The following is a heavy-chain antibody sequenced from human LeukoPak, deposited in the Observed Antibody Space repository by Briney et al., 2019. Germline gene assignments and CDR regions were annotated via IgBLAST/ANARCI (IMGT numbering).Heavy chain of an antibody. V-gene: IGHV4-59*01. CDR1: GGSISSYY. Sequence: SETLSLTCTVSGGSISSYYWGWIRQPPGKGLEWIGYIYYSGSTNYNPSLKSRVTISVDTSKNQFSLKLSSVTAADTAVYYCARVNFDWLFDSAQNNWYFDLWGRGTLVTVSS. D-gene: IGHD3-9*01. CDR3: ARVNFDWLFDSAQNNWYFDL. CDR2: IYYSGST. J-gene: IGHJ2*01.